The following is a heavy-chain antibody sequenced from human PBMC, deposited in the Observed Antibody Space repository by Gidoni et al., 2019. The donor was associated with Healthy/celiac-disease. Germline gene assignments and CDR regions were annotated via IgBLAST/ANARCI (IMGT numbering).Heavy chain of an antibody. D-gene: IGHD3-9*01. V-gene: IGHV3-9*01. J-gene: IGHJ4*02. CDR1: GFTFDDYA. CDR2: ISWNSGSI. CDR3: AKDIGLRYFDWLLDY. Sequence: EVQLVESGGGLVQPGRSLRLSCAASGFTFDDYAMHWVRQAPGKGLEWVSGISWNSGSIGYADSVKGRFTISRDNAKNSLYLQMNSLRAEDTALYYCAKDIGLRYFDWLLDYWGQGTLVTVSS.